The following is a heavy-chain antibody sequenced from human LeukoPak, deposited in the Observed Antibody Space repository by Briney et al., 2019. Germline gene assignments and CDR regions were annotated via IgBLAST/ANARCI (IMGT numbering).Heavy chain of an antibody. CDR1: GFTLSNAW. D-gene: IGHD3-10*01. V-gene: IGHV3-15*01. CDR3: TTAGPGPKVYYGSGTDYYYMDV. J-gene: IGHJ6*03. CDR2: IKRKTDGGTT. Sequence: PGGSLRLSCAASGFTLSNAWMSWVRQAPGKGLEWVGRIKRKTDGGTTDYAAPVKGRFTISRDDSKNTLYLQMNSLKTEDTAVYYCTTAGPGPKVYYGSGTDYYYMDVWGKGTTVTVSS.